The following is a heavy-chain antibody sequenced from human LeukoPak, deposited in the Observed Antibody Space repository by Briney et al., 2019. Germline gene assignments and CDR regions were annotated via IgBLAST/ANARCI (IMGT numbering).Heavy chain of an antibody. CDR2: INHSGST. CDR3: ARVGDQIIDY. CDR1: GGSFSGYY. Sequence: SETLSLTCAVYGGSFSGYYWSWIRQPPGKGLEWIGEINHSGSTSYNPSLKSRVTISVDTSKNQFSLKLSSVTAADTAVYYCARVGDQIIDYWGQGTLVTVSS. D-gene: IGHD3-16*01. J-gene: IGHJ4*02. V-gene: IGHV4-34*01.